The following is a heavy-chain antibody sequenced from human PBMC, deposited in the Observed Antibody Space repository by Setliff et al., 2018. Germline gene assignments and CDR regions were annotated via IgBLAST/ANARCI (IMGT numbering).Heavy chain of an antibody. V-gene: IGHV1-24*01. CDR1: GYTLTELS. CDR2: FDPEDGET. Sequence: PSVKVSCQVSGYTLTELSMHWVRQAPGKGLEWMGGFDPEDGETIYAQKFQGRVTMTRNTSISTAYMELSSLRSEDTAVYYCARPLSQFWSGYHTAAFDIWGQGTMVTVSS. J-gene: IGHJ3*02. D-gene: IGHD3-3*01. CDR3: ARPLSQFWSGYHTAAFDI.